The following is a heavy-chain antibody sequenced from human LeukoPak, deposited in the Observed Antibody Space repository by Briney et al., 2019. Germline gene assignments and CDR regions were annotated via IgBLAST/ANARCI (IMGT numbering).Heavy chain of an antibody. V-gene: IGHV4-4*07. J-gene: IGHJ6*02. CDR1: GGSISSYY. Sequence: PSETLSLTCTVSGGSISSYYWSWIRQPAGKGLEWIGRIYTSGSTNYNPSLKSRVTMSVDTSKNQFSLKLSSVTAADTAVYYCARDLVSSSWLSPNYYYYYGMDVWGQGTTVTVSS. CDR3: ARDLVSSSWLSPNYYYYYGMDV. CDR2: IYTSGST. D-gene: IGHD6-13*01.